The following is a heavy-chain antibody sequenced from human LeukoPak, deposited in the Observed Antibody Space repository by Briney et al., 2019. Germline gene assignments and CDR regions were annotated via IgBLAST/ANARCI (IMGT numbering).Heavy chain of an antibody. CDR3: ARESDSSGWYDS. CDR1: GFSFDDYA. D-gene: IGHD3-22*01. CDR2: ISGDGGST. V-gene: IGHV3-43*02. Sequence: PGGSLRLSCAAPGFSFDDYAIHWVRQALGKGLEWVSLISGDGGSTFYADSVKGRFTISRDNSKNSLYLQMSSLRSEDTALYYCARESDSSGWYDSWGQGTLVTVSS. J-gene: IGHJ5*01.